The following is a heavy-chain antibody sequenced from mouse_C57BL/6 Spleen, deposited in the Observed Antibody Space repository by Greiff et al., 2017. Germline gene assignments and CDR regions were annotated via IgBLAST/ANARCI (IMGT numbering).Heavy chain of an antibody. CDR1: GFNIKDDY. V-gene: IGHV14-4*01. D-gene: IGHD2-14*01. Sequence: EVKLQESGAELVRPGASVKLSCTASGFNIKDDYMHWVKQRPEQGLEWIGWIDPENGDTEYASKFQGKATITADTSSNTAYLQLSSLTSEDTAVYYCTTWGTDYWGQGTTLTVSS. CDR2: IDPENGDT. J-gene: IGHJ2*01. CDR3: TTWGTDY.